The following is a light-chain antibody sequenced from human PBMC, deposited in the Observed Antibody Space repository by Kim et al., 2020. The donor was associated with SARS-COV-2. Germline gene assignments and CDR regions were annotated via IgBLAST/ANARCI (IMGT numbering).Light chain of an antibody. V-gene: IGLV3-19*01. J-gene: IGLJ2*01. CDR2: GKN. CDR1: SLRSYY. CDR3: SSRDSSGSRVV. Sequence: SSELTQDPAVSVALGQTVRITCQGVSLRSYYASWYQQKPGQAPVLVIYGKNTRPSWIPDHFSGSSSGNTASLTITGAQADDEAVYYCSSRDSSGSRVVFGGGTQLTVL.